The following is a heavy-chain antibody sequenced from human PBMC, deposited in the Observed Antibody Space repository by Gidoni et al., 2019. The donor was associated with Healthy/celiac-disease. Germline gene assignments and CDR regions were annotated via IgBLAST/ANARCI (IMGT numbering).Heavy chain of an antibody. D-gene: IGHD3-16*01. CDR1: GFTFSSYA. Sequence: EVQLLESGGGLVQPGGSLRLSCAASGFTFSSYAMRWVRQAPGKGLEWVSAISGSGGSTYYADSVKGRFTISRDNSKNTLYLQMNSLRAEDTAVYYCAKDYTARVDSYYLDYWGQGTLVTVSS. CDR3: AKDYTARVDSYYLDY. J-gene: IGHJ4*02. V-gene: IGHV3-23*01. CDR2: ISGSGGST.